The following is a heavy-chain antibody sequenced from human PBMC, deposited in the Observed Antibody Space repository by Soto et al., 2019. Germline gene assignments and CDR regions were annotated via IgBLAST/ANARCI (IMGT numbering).Heavy chain of an antibody. V-gene: IGHV1-69*01. D-gene: IGHD6-6*01. J-gene: IGHJ6*02. Sequence: QVQLVQSGAEVKKPGSSVKVSCKASGGTFSSYAISWVRQAPGQGLEWMGGIIPIFGTANYAQKFQGRVTITADEYTSTAYMELSSLRSEDTALYYCARSKGSSGPDYYYGMDVWGQGTTVTVSS. CDR3: ARSKGSSGPDYYYGMDV. CDR2: IIPIFGTA. CDR1: GGTFSSYA.